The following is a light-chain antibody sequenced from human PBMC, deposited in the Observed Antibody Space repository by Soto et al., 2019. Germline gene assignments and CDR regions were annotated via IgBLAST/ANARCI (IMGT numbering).Light chain of an antibody. Sequence: QSALTQPPSVSGSPGQSVTISCTGNSSDVGSYNRVSWYQQPPGTAPKLMIYDVTKRPSGVPDRISGSKSGNTASLTISGLQAEDEADYYCCSYAGSYSWVFGGGTQLTVL. J-gene: IGLJ2*01. V-gene: IGLV2-18*02. CDR1: SSDVGSYNR. CDR2: DVT. CDR3: CSYAGSYSWV.